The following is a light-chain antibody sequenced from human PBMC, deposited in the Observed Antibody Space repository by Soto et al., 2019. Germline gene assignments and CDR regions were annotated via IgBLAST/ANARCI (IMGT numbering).Light chain of an antibody. CDR1: SSDVGGYNY. CDR2: EVS. V-gene: IGLV2-14*01. J-gene: IGLJ2*01. Sequence: QSVLTQPASVSGSPGQSITFSCTGTSSDVGGYNYVSWYQQHPGKAPKLIIYEVSNRPSGVSNRFSGSKSGNTASLTISGLQAEDEADFYCSSYAGYSVLFGGGTKLTVL. CDR3: SSYAGYSVL.